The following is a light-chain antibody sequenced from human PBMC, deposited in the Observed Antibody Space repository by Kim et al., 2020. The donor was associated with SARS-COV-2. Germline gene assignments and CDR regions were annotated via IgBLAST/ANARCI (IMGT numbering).Light chain of an antibody. CDR2: GKN. Sequence: ALGQTVMITCQGDSLRRYYASWYQQKPGQAPVLVIYGKNNRPSGIPDRFSGSSAGNTASLTITGAQAEDEADYYCNSRDSSGNLVVFGGGTKLTVL. CDR1: SLRRYY. V-gene: IGLV3-19*01. J-gene: IGLJ2*01. CDR3: NSRDSSGNLVV.